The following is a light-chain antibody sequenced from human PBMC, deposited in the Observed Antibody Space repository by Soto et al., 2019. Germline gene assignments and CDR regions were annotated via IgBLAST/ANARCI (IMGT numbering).Light chain of an antibody. Sequence: QSALTQPASVSGSPGQSITISCTGTSSDVGGYNYVSWYQQHPGKAPKLMIYDVSNRPLGVSNRFSGSKSGNTASLTISGLQAEDEADYYCSSYTSSSTLVVFGGGTKRTV. CDR1: SSDVGGYNY. CDR3: SSYTSSSTLVV. CDR2: DVS. V-gene: IGLV2-14*01. J-gene: IGLJ2*01.